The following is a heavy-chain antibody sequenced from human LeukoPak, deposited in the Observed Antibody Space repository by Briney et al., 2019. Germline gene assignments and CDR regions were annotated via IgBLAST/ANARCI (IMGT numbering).Heavy chain of an antibody. CDR3: AKDLGRYRNNFFDY. J-gene: IGHJ4*02. D-gene: IGHD1-26*01. CDR1: GLTFSSIA. CDR2: ISGSGGGT. Sequence: GGSLRLSCAASGLTFSSIAMSWVRQAPDKGLEWVSAISGSGGGTYYADSVKGRFTISRDDSKNTLYLQMNSLRADDTAVYYCAKDLGRYRNNFFDYWGQGNLVTVSS. V-gene: IGHV3-23*01.